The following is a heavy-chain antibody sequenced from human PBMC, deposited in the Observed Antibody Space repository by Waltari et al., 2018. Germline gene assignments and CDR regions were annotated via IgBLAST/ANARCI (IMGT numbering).Heavy chain of an antibody. D-gene: IGHD2-8*02. Sequence: EVQLVESGGGWVQPGGSLRLSCAGSRFTFRNYWMTWVRQAPGKGLEWVANIRKDGSEKYYVDSVKGRFTISRNNANNSLYLQMNSLRVEDTSFFSCSRGGSLLRLYWRDWGQGTLVTVST. CDR2: IRKDGSEK. J-gene: IGHJ4*02. V-gene: IGHV3-7*01. CDR1: RFTFRNYW. CDR3: SRGGSLLRLYWRD.